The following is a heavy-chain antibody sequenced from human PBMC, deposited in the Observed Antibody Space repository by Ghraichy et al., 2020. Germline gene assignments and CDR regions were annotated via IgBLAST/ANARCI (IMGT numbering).Heavy chain of an antibody. CDR2: ISGSGGST. CDR3: AKDRMKGVTPGSFDY. V-gene: IGHV3-23*01. D-gene: IGHD4-23*01. J-gene: IGHJ4*02. CDR1: GFTFSSYA. Sequence: GGSLRLSCAASGFTFSSYAMSWVRQAPGKGLEWVSAISGSGGSTYYADSVKGRFTISRDNSKNTLYLQMNSLRAEDMAVYYCAKDRMKGVTPGSFDYWGQGTLVTVSS.